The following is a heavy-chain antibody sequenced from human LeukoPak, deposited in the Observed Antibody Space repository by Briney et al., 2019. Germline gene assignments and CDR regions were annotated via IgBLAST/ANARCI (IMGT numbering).Heavy chain of an antibody. Sequence: GESLKISCQGSGYSFTSYWIGWVRQMPGKGLEWMGIIYPGDSDTRYSPSFQGQVTISADKSISTAYLQWSSLKASDTAMYYCARQMDYSSSWVNPWGQGTLVTVSS. CDR1: GYSFTSYW. V-gene: IGHV5-51*01. J-gene: IGHJ5*02. D-gene: IGHD6-13*01. CDR2: IYPGDSDT. CDR3: ARQMDYSSSWVNP.